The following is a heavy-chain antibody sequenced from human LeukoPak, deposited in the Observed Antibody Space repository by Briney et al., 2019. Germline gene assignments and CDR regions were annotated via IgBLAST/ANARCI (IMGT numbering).Heavy chain of an antibody. CDR1: GFTFDDYA. Sequence: GRSLRLSCAASGFTFDDYAMHWVRQAPGKGLERVSGISWNSGSIGYADSVKGRFTISRDNAKNSLYLQMNSLRAEDTALYYCAKDSARFGELATDAFDIWGQGTMVTVSS. V-gene: IGHV3-9*01. CDR3: AKDSARFGELATDAFDI. D-gene: IGHD3-10*01. CDR2: ISWNSGSI. J-gene: IGHJ3*02.